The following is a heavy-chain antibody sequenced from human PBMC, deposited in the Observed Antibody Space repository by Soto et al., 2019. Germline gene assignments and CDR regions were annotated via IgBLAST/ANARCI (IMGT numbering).Heavy chain of an antibody. CDR1: GFTFSSYG. Sequence: GGSLRLSCAASGFTFSSYGMHWVRQAPGKGLEWVAVVSSDGSNEYYADSVKDRFTISRDNSKNTLFLQMNSLRIEDTAIYYCAKDLPKCASGWPLDYWGQGTLVTVSS. J-gene: IGHJ4*02. CDR3: AKDLPKCASGWPLDY. V-gene: IGHV3-30*18. D-gene: IGHD6-19*01. CDR2: VSSDGSNE.